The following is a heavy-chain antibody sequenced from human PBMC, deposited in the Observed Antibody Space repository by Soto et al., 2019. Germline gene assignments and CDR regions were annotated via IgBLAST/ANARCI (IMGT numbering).Heavy chain of an antibody. CDR1: GSTFNSYA. V-gene: IGHV3-23*01. Sequence: GGSLRLSCAASGSTFNSYAMSWVRQAPGKGLEWVSTIIGSGGSTYYADSVKGRFSVPRDNSKNTLYLQMNSLRAEDTAVYYCAKDRNYYDSSGYDYWGQGTLVTVSS. D-gene: IGHD3-22*01. CDR2: IIGSGGST. J-gene: IGHJ4*02. CDR3: AKDRNYYDSSGYDY.